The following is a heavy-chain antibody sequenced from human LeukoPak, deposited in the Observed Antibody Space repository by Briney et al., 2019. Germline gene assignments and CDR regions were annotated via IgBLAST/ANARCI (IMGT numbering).Heavy chain of an antibody. D-gene: IGHD3-9*01. Sequence: SETLSLTCTVSGGSISSYYCSWIRQPPGGGLEWIGYISYSVSTNYNPSLTSRVTISVETSKNQFSLKLSSVTAADTAVYYCARTYYDILTGLYNWFDPWGQGTLVTVSS. J-gene: IGHJ5*02. CDR3: ARTYYDILTGLYNWFDP. V-gene: IGHV4-59*08. CDR1: GGSISSYY. CDR2: ISYSVST.